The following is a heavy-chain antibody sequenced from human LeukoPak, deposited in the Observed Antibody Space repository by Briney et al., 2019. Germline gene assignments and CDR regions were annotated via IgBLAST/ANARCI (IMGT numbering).Heavy chain of an antibody. Sequence: PGGSLRLSCAVSGFTVSSNYMNWVRQAPGKGLEWVSVIYSGGSTYYADSVKGRFTISRDNSKNTLYLQMNSLRVEGTAVYYCARHDGGYGPFDYWGQGTPVTVSS. V-gene: IGHV3-53*01. D-gene: IGHD5-12*01. CDR1: GFTVSSNY. J-gene: IGHJ4*02. CDR3: ARHDGGYGPFDY. CDR2: IYSGGST.